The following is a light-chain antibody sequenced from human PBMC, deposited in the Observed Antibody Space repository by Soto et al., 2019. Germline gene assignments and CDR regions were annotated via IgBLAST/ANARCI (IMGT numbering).Light chain of an antibody. V-gene: IGLV1-44*01. J-gene: IGLJ1*01. CDR1: SSNIGSSI. CDR2: GNN. CDR3: AAWDDSLNGYV. Sequence: QSLLTQPPSASGTPGQRVTISCSGGSSNIGSSIVNWYQQLPGTAPKLLIYGNNQRPSGVPDRFSGSKSGTSASLAISGLQSEDEADYYCAAWDDSLNGYVFGIGTKVTVL.